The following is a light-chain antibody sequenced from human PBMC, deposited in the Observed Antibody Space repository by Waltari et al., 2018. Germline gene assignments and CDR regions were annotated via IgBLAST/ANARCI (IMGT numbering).Light chain of an antibody. CDR3: QQYGSSLPLT. J-gene: IGKJ4*01. CDR2: GAS. CDR1: QSVTTTY. Sequence: EIVLTQSPGTLSLSPGERATLSCRASQSVTTTYFGWYQQKPGQAPRLLIYGASSRATGIPDRFSGSGSGTDFTLTISRLEPEDFAVYYCQQYGSSLPLTFGGGTKVEIK. V-gene: IGKV3-20*01.